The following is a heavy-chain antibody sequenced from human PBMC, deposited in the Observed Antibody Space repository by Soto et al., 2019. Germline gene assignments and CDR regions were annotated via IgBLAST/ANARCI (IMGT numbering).Heavy chain of an antibody. J-gene: IGHJ4*02. CDR1: GGSISSGDYY. D-gene: IGHD2-2*02. CDR3: ARVDSVGHTDYYFDY. Sequence: PSETLSLTCTVSGGSISSGDYYWSWIRQPPGKGLEWIGYIYYSGSTYYNPSLKSRVTISVDTSKNQFSLKLSSVTAADTAVYYCARVDSVGHTDYYFDYWGQGTLVTVSS. V-gene: IGHV4-30-4*01. CDR2: IYYSGST.